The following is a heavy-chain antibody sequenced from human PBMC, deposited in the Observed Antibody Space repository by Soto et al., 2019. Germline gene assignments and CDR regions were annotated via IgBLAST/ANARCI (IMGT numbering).Heavy chain of an antibody. CDR1: GYTFTSYD. V-gene: IGHV1-8*01. J-gene: IGHJ5*02. CDR2: MNPNSGNT. Sequence: ASVKVSCKASGYTFTSYDINWVRQATGQGLEWMGWMNPNSGNTGYAQKFQGRVTMTRNTSISTAYMELSSLRSEDTAVYYCARVGDSSSWLTVGWFDPWGQGXLVTVSS. CDR3: ARVGDSSSWLTVGWFDP. D-gene: IGHD6-6*01.